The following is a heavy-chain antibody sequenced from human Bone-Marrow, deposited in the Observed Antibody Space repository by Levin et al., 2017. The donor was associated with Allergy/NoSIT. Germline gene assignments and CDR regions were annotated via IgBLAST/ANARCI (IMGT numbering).Heavy chain of an antibody. J-gene: IGHJ6*02. CDR2: IYYSGST. Sequence: SETLSLTCTVSGGSISSSSYYWGWIRQPPGKGLEWIGSIYYSGSTYYNPSLKSRVTISVDTSKNQFSLKLSSVTAADTAVYYCARGSDCSSTSCYQHYYYYGMDVWGQGTTVTVSS. CDR3: ARGSDCSSTSCYQHYYYYGMDV. V-gene: IGHV4-39*07. D-gene: IGHD2-2*01. CDR1: GGSISSSSYY.